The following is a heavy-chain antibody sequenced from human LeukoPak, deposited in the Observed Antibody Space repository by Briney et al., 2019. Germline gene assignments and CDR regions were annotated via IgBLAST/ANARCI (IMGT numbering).Heavy chain of an antibody. CDR2: VYTTGST. Sequence: SETLSLTCAVYGGSFSGYYWSWIRQPPGKGLEWIGRVYTTGSTKFNPSLKSRVTMSLDTSKNQFSLRLSSVTAADTAVYYCARYPGYYYYYMDVWGKGTTVTISS. V-gene: IGHV4-59*10. CDR3: ARYPGYYYYYMDV. J-gene: IGHJ6*03. CDR1: GGSFSGYY.